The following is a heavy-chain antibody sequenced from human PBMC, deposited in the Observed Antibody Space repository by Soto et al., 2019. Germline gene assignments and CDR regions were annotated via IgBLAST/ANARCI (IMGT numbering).Heavy chain of an antibody. Sequence: GESLKISCKGSGYSFTSYWIGWVRQMPGKGLEWMGIIYPGDSDTRYSPSFQGQVTISADKSISTAYLQWSSLKASDTAMYYCARLGGYYYDSSGYQPFDYWGQGTLVTVSS. D-gene: IGHD3-22*01. CDR1: GYSFTSYW. CDR2: IYPGDSDT. V-gene: IGHV5-51*01. J-gene: IGHJ4*02. CDR3: ARLGGYYYDSSGYQPFDY.